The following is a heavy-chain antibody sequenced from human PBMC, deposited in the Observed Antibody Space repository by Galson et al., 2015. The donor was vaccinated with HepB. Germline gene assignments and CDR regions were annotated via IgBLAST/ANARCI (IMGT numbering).Heavy chain of an antibody. J-gene: IGHJ3*02. V-gene: IGHV1-24*01. D-gene: IGHD6-6*01. Sequence: SVKVSCKVSGYTLTELSMHWVRQAPGKGLEWMGGFDPGDGEAIYAQKFQGRVTMTEDTSTDTAYMELSSLRSEDTAVYYCATDLAARLRASAFDIWGQGTMVTVSS. CDR2: FDPGDGEA. CDR1: GYTLTELS. CDR3: ATDLAARLRASAFDI.